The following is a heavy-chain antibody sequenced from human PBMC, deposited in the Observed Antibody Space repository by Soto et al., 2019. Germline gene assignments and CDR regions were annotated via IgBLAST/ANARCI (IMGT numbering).Heavy chain of an antibody. CDR2: IYHSGST. V-gene: IGHV4-30-2*01. Sequence: SETLSLTCAVSGGSISSGGYSWSWIRQPPGKGLEWIGYIYHSGSTYYNPSLKSRVTISVERSKNQVSLKLSSVTAADTAVYYCARVPDRWTQGTVVTVSS. CDR3: ARVPDR. CDR1: GGSISSGGYS. J-gene: IGHJ5*02.